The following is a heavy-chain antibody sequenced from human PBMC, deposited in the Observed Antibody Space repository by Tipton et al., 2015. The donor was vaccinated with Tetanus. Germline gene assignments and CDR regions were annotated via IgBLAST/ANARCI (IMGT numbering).Heavy chain of an antibody. J-gene: IGHJ4*02. CDR1: GGSSSSFY. Sequence: GLVKPSETLSLSCAVSGGSSSSFYWSWIRQPPGKGLEWIGEINQRGGIAYNPSLRGRVTISVDTSKNHFSLNMSSVTTADTAIYYCARTTRRWLHPDYWGQGTLVTVSS. D-gene: IGHD6-19*01. CDR3: ARTTRRWLHPDY. CDR2: INQRGGI. V-gene: IGHV4-34*01.